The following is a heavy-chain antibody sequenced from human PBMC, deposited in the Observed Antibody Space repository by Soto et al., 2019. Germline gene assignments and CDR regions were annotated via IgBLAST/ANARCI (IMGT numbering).Heavy chain of an antibody. CDR2: IIPIFGTA. CDR3: ASDHHGLSTYCSGGSCYTPGISYYYYYYGMDV. Sequence: GASVKVSCKASGGTFSSYAISWVRQAPGQGLEWMGGIIPIFGTANYAQKFQGRVTITADESTSTAYMELSSLRSEDTAVYYCASDHHGLSTYCSGGSCYTPGISYYYYYYGMDVWGQGTTVTVSS. V-gene: IGHV1-69*13. CDR1: GGTFSSYA. D-gene: IGHD2-15*01. J-gene: IGHJ6*02.